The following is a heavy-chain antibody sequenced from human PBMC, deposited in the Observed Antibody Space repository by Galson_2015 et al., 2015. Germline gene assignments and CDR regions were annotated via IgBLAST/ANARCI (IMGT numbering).Heavy chain of an antibody. CDR1: GFTFSSYA. D-gene: IGHD6-13*01. J-gene: IGHJ2*01. CDR2: ISYDGSNK. Sequence: SLRLSCAASGFTFSSYAMHWVRQAPGKGLEWVAVISYDGSNKYYADSVKGRFTISGDNSKNTLYLQMNSLRAEDTAVYYCAREGSSWWHLDWYFDLWGRGTLVTVSS. CDR3: AREGSSWWHLDWYFDL. V-gene: IGHV3-30-3*01.